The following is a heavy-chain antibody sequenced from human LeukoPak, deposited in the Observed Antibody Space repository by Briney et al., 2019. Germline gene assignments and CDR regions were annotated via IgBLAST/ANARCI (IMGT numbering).Heavy chain of an antibody. V-gene: IGHV1-18*01. J-gene: IGHJ4*02. Sequence: ASVNVSFTASGYTFTSYGISWVRQAPGQGLEWMGWISAYNGNTNYAQKLQGRVTMTTDTSTSTAYMELRSLRSDDTAVYYCARDSGGGAAPKRVFDYWGQGTLVTVSS. CDR1: GYTFTSYG. CDR3: ARDSGGGAAPKRVFDY. CDR2: ISAYNGNT. D-gene: IGHD3-16*01.